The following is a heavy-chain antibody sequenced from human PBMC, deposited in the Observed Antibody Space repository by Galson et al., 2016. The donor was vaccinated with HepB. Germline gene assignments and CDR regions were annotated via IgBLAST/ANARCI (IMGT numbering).Heavy chain of an antibody. CDR2: ITGTTFAT. J-gene: IGHJ4*02. Sequence: SLRLSCAASGFRFSTYAMTWVRQAPGKGLEWVSGITGTTFATYYADSVRGRFTISRDNSNHMLYLHMNSLRAEDTAVYYCAREPVRLDDLLTGPPKNPDYWGQGTLVTVSS. D-gene: IGHD3-9*01. V-gene: IGHV3-23*01. CDR3: AREPVRLDDLLTGPPKNPDY. CDR1: GFRFSTYA.